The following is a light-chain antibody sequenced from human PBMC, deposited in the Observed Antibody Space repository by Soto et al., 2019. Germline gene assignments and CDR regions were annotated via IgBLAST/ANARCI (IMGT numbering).Light chain of an antibody. CDR3: QQLDRYPFT. CDR2: SAS. CDR1: QSISSY. V-gene: IGKV1-9*01. Sequence: ASVGDRVTISCRASQSISSYLNWYQQIPGKVPRLLIYSASTLQSGVPSRFSGSGSGTEFTLTISSLQPEDFASYYCQQLDRYPFTFGGGTKVDI. J-gene: IGKJ4*01.